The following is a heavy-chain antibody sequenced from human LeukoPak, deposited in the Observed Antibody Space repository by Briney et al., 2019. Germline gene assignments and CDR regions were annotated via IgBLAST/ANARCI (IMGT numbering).Heavy chain of an antibody. CDR3: ARATYDSSAVDAFDI. J-gene: IGHJ3*02. Sequence: KPGGSLRLSCAASGFTFRDYFMNWIRQAPGKGLEWVAYTNTAGNTIYYADSMKGRFTISRDNAKNSLYLQMNTLRAEDTAVYYCARATYDSSAVDAFDIWGQGTMVTVSP. CDR2: TNTAGNTI. D-gene: IGHD3-22*01. V-gene: IGHV3-11*01. CDR1: GFTFRDYF.